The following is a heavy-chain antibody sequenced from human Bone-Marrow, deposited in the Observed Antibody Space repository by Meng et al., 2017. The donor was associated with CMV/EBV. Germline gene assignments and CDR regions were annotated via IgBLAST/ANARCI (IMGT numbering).Heavy chain of an antibody. J-gene: IGHJ6*01. CDR3: ARDPRLGKGYYGMDF. V-gene: IGHV4-39*07. CDR2: IYYSGST. Sequence: SETLSLTCTVSGGSISSSSYYWGWIRQPPGKGLEWIGSIYYSGSTYYNPSLKSRVTISVDTSKNQFSLKLSSVTAADTAVYYCARDPRLGKGYYGMDFWGQGTTVTVSS. CDR1: GGSISSSSYY. D-gene: IGHD6-19*01.